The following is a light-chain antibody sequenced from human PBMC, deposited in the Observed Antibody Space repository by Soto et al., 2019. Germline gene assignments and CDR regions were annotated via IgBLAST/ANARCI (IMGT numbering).Light chain of an antibody. J-gene: IGLJ2*01. V-gene: IGLV1-40*01. CDR3: QYYARSLGVV. CDR1: SSNIGAGYD. CDR2: GNS. Sequence: HSALTQPPSVSGAPGQRVTISCTGSSSNIGAGYDVHWYQQLPGTAPKLLIYGNSNRPSGVPDRFSGSNSGTSASLAITGLQAEDEADYDSQYYARSLGVVFGGGTKLTVL.